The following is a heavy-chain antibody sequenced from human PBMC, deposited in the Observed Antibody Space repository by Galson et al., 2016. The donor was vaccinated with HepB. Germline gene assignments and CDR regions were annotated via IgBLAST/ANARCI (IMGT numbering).Heavy chain of an antibody. J-gene: IGHJ4*02. CDR2: IKSKTAGGTT. D-gene: IGHD3-10*01. V-gene: IGHV3-15*01. CDR3: TTRALYYYGSS. Sequence: QAPGKGLEWVGRIKSKTAGGTTDYAAPVKGRFTISRDDSKHTLYLQTNSLKTEDTAVYYCTTRALYYYGSSWGQGTLVTVSS.